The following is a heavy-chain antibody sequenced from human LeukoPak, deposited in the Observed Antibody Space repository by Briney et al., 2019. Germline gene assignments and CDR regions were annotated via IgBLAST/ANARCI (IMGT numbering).Heavy chain of an antibody. V-gene: IGHV3-33*01. D-gene: IGHD6-6*01. Sequence: GGSLRLSCAASGFTFSSYGMHWVRQAPGKGLEWVAAIWYNGSNKYYADSVKGRFTISRDNSKNTLYLQMNSLRAEDTAVYYCARDKSIAARPDYCDYWGQGTLVTVSS. CDR3: ARDKSIAARPDYCDY. CDR2: IWYNGSNK. J-gene: IGHJ4*02. CDR1: GFTFSSYG.